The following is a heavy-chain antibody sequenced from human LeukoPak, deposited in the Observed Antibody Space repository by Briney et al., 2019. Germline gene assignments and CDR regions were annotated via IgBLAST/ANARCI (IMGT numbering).Heavy chain of an antibody. CDR2: IDTSGSYI. V-gene: IGHV3-21*01. J-gene: IGHJ3*02. Sequence: AGGSLRLSCAASGFTFSTYSMNWVRQAPGKGLEWVSFIDTSGSYIYYGDSMKGRFTISRDNAKNSLYLQMSGLRAEDTAVYYCARGRSITLLRGVAMIDGFDILGQGAMVTVSS. CDR3: ARGRSITLLRGVAMIDGFDI. CDR1: GFTFSTYS. D-gene: IGHD3-10*01.